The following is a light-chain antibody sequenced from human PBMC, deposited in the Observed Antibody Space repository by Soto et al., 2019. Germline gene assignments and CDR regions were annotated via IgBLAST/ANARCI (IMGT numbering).Light chain of an antibody. CDR2: DAS. CDR1: QKIRNL. Sequence: DIQLTQSPSTLSAAVGDSVTITCRASQKIRNLLAWYQQKPGRAPKPLIFDASTLRTGVPSRFSGSRSGSEFNFTITGLQPDDFATYFCQQYYTYATFGHGTRLEIK. J-gene: IGKJ5*01. CDR3: QQYYTYAT. V-gene: IGKV1-5*01.